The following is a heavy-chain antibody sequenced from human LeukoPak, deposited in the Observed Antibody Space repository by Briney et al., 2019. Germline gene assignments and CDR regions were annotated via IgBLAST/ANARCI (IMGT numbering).Heavy chain of an antibody. Sequence: SETLSLTCTVSGGSISSYYWSWIRQPPGKGLEWIGYIYYSGSTNYNPSLKSRVTISVDTSKNQFSLKLSSVTAADTAVYYCVARMLYPRTKSWFDPWGQGTLVTVSS. D-gene: IGHD2-8*01. J-gene: IGHJ5*02. CDR1: GGSISSYY. CDR2: IYYSGST. CDR3: VARMLYPRTKSWFDP. V-gene: IGHV4-59*12.